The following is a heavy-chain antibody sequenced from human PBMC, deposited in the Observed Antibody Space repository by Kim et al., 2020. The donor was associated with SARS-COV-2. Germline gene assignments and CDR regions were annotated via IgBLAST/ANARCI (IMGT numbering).Heavy chain of an antibody. V-gene: IGHV3-23*01. CDR3: AKDLAINYDILTGYYRPADY. CDR2: ISGSGGST. D-gene: IGHD3-9*01. J-gene: IGHJ4*02. Sequence: GGSLRLSCAASGFTFSSYAMSWVRRAPGKGLEWVSGISGSGGSTYYADSVKGRFTISRDNSKNTLYLQMNSLRAEDTALYYCAKDLAINYDILTGYYRPADYWGQGTLVTVSS. CDR1: GFTFSSYA.